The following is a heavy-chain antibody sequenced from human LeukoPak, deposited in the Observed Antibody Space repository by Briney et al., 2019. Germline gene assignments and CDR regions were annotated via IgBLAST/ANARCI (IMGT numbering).Heavy chain of an antibody. V-gene: IGHV1-2*02. CDR1: GYTFTGYY. J-gene: IGHJ3*02. D-gene: IGHD2-15*01. Sequence: GASVKVSCKASGYTFTGYYMHWVRQAPGQGLEWMGWINPNSGGTNYAQKFQGRVTMTRDTSISTAYMELSRLRSDDTAVYYCASVVAVAANDAFDIWGQGTMVTVSS. CDR2: INPNSGGT. CDR3: ASVVAVAANDAFDI.